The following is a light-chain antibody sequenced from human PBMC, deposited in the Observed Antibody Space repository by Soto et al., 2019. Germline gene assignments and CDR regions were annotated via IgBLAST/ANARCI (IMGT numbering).Light chain of an antibody. CDR3: QQYGGSPQT. CDR2: GAS. CDR1: QSVSSSY. V-gene: IGKV3-20*01. J-gene: IGKJ2*01. Sequence: EIVLTQSPGTLSLSPGERVTLSCRARQSVSSSYLAWYQQKPGQAPRLLIYGASRRATGIPDRFSGSGSGTDFTLTISRLEPEDFAVYFCQQYGGSPQTFGQGTKLEIK.